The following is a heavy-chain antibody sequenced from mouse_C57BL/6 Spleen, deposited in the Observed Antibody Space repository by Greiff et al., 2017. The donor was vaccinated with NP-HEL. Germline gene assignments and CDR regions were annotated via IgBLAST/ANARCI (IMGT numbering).Heavy chain of an antibody. Sequence: DVMLVESGGGLVKPGGSLKLSCAASGFTFSSYTMSWVRQTPEKRLEWVATISGGGGNTYYPDSVKGRFTISRDNAKNTLYLQMSSLRSEDTALYYCARSLGLYFDYWGQGTTLTVSS. CDR3: ARSLGLYFDY. CDR1: GFTFSSYT. CDR2: ISGGGGNT. D-gene: IGHD4-1*01. V-gene: IGHV5-9*01. J-gene: IGHJ2*01.